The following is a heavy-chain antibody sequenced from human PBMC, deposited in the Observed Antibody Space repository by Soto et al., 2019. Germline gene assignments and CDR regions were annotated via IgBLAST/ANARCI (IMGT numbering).Heavy chain of an antibody. CDR3: TRDDVHFNGDRYYGVPMDV. CDR1: GFSVSSKY. Sequence: VQLVESGGDLVQPGGSLRLSCAASGFSVSSKYMSLVRQAPGKGPEWVSLIQSVGTTYYAGSVKDRFTISRDYSENTLFLQMNSLRVEDTAVYYCTRDDVHFNGDRYYGVPMDVWGQGTTVTVS. CDR2: IQSVGTT. J-gene: IGHJ6*02. V-gene: IGHV3-66*01. D-gene: IGHD2-8*01.